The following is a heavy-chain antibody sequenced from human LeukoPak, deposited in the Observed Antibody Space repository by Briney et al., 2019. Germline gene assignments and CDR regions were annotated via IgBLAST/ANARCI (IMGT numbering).Heavy chain of an antibody. Sequence: SETLSLPCTVSGGSISSYYWSWIGQPAGKGLEWIGRIYTSGSTNYNPSLKSRVTISVDKSKNQFSLKLSSVTAADTAVYYCARGPYYDFWSGSPGYYHYLDVCGKGTTVTVSS. CDR3: ARGPYYDFWSGSPGYYHYLDV. D-gene: IGHD3-3*01. CDR1: GGSISSYY. V-gene: IGHV4-4*07. CDR2: IYTSGST. J-gene: IGHJ6*03.